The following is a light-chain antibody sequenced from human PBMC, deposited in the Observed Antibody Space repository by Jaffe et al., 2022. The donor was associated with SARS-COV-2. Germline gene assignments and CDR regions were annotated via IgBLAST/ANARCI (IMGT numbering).Light chain of an antibody. CDR2: SNN. CDR1: SSNIGSNT. V-gene: IGLV1-44*01. J-gene: IGLJ1*01. CDR3: AAWDDSLNGYV. Sequence: QSVLAQPPSASGTPGQRVTISCSGSSSNIGSNTVNWYQQLPGTAPKLLIYSNNHRPSGVPDRFSGSQSGTSASLALSGLQSEDEADYYCAAWDDSLNGYVFGTGTKVTVL.